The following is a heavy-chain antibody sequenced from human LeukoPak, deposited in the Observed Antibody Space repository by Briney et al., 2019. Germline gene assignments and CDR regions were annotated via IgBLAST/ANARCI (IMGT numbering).Heavy chain of an antibody. CDR1: GFTFSSYE. Sequence: GGSLRLSCAASGFTFSSYEMNWVRQAPGKGLEWVSYISSSGSTIYYADSVKGRLTISRDNAKNSLYLQMNSLRAEDTAVYYCARLGYSYGYGPYYYYYMDVWGKGTTVTVSS. CDR3: ARLGYSYGYGPYYYYYMDV. V-gene: IGHV3-48*03. J-gene: IGHJ6*03. D-gene: IGHD5-18*01. CDR2: ISSSGSTI.